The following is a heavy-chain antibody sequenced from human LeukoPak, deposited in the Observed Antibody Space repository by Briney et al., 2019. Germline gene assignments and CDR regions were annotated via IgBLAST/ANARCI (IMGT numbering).Heavy chain of an antibody. J-gene: IGHJ4*02. V-gene: IGHV1-46*01. CDR3: ARDLYSGSYSGNLPH. CDR1: GYTFTSYY. CDR2: INPSGGST. Sequence: GASVKVSCKASGYTFTSYYMHWVRQASGQGLEWMGIINPSGGSTSYAQKFQGRVTMTRDTSTSTVYMELSSLRSEDTAVYYCARDLYSGSYSGNLPHWGQGTLVTVSS. D-gene: IGHD1-26*01.